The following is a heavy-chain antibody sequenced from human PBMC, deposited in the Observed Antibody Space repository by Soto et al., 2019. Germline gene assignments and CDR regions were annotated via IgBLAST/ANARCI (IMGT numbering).Heavy chain of an antibody. J-gene: IGHJ4*02. Sequence: SETLSLTCTVSGGSISSGDYYWSWIRQPPGKGLEWIGYIYYSGSTYYSPSLKSRVTISVDTSKIQFSLKLSSVTAADTAVYYCARAEIAAAGIIDYWGQGTLVTVSS. V-gene: IGHV4-30-4*01. CDR3: ARAEIAAAGIIDY. CDR2: IYYSGST. D-gene: IGHD6-13*01. CDR1: GGSISSGDYY.